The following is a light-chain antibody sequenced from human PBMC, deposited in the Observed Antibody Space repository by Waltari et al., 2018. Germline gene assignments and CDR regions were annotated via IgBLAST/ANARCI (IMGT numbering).Light chain of an antibody. Sequence: QAVLTQPSSLSASPGASASLTCTLRSGINVDTYRIYWYQQKSGSPPQYLLRYKSDSDKQQGSGVPSRFSGSKDFSANAGILLISGLQSEDEADYYCLIWHNSAWVFGGGTKLTVL. CDR1: SGINVDTYR. V-gene: IGLV5-45*03. CDR3: LIWHNSAWV. CDR2: YKSDSDK. J-gene: IGLJ3*02.